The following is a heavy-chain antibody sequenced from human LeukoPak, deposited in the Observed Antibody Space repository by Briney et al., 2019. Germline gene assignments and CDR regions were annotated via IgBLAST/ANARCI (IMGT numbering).Heavy chain of an antibody. V-gene: IGHV3-23*01. CDR3: AKSGFGESASYNWFDP. J-gene: IGHJ5*02. CDR1: GFTFSNYA. D-gene: IGHD3-10*01. Sequence: QPGGSLRLSCAASGFTFSNYAMSWVRQAPGKGLEWVSGISGGSGSTYYADSVKGRFTISRDNSKNTLYLQMNSLRAEDTAVYYCAKSGFGESASYNWFDPWGQGTLVTVSS. CDR2: ISGGSGST.